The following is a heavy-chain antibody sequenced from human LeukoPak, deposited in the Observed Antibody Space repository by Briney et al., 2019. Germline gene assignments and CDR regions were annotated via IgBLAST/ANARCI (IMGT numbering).Heavy chain of an antibody. CDR2: IYYSGST. D-gene: IGHD6-19*01. V-gene: IGHV4-59*01. CDR1: GGSIRSYY. CDR3: ASISGWYEDY. Sequence: SETLSLTCTVSGGSIRSYYWSWIRQPPGKELEWIGYIYYSGSTNYNPSLKSRVTISVDTSKNQFSLKLSSVTAADTAVYYCASISGWYEDYWGQGTLVTVSS. J-gene: IGHJ4*02.